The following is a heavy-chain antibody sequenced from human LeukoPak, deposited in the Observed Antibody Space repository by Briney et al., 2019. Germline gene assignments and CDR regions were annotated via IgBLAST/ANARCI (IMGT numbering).Heavy chain of an antibody. CDR1: GGSISSYY. D-gene: IGHD3-3*01. Sequence: PSETLFLTCTVSGGSISSYYWSWIRQPAGKGLEWIGRIYTSGSTNYNPSLKSRVTMSVDTSKNQFSLKLSSVTAADTAVYYCARDRGYDFWSVNWFDPWGQGTLVTVSS. CDR2: IYTSGST. V-gene: IGHV4-4*07. CDR3: ARDRGYDFWSVNWFDP. J-gene: IGHJ5*02.